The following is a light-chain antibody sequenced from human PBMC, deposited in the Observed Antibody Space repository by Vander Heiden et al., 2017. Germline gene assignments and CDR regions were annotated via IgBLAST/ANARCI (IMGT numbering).Light chain of an antibody. Sequence: QSALTQPASVSGSPGQSITISCTGTSSDVGGYNYVSWYQQHPGKAPKLMIKESGIGPQGFLNPSPAPKAGHPAPLTIPWLQGEGGADYYCSSYTSSSTVVFGGGTKLTVL. CDR3: SSYTSSSTVV. CDR2: ESG. V-gene: IGLV2-14*01. CDR1: SSDVGGYNY. J-gene: IGLJ2*01.